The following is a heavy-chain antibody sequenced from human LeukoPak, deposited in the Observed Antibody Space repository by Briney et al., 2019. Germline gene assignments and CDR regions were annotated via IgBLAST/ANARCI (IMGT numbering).Heavy chain of an antibody. V-gene: IGHV4-38-2*02. CDR2: TYHSGST. D-gene: IGHD6-19*01. CDR1: GYSISSGYY. CDR3: AREPFGSSYYFNY. Sequence: PSETLSLTCAVSGYSISSGYYWGWIRQPPGKGLEWIGSTYHSGSTYYNPSLKSRVTISVDTSKNQFSLKLSSVTAADTAVYYCAREPFGSSYYFNYWGQGTLVTVSS. J-gene: IGHJ4*02.